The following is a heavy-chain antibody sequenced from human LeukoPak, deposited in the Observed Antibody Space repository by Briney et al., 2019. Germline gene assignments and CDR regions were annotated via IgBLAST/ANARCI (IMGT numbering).Heavy chain of an antibody. D-gene: IGHD2/OR15-2a*01. V-gene: IGHV3-48*01. J-gene: IGHJ4*02. CDR3: AKEGIYLKSSLED. CDR1: GFTFTSYS. CDR2: IDTTSATI. Sequence: PGGSLRLSCAASGFTFTSYSMNWVRQAPGKGLEWISYIDTTSATIYYADSVKGRFSISRDNAKNSLYLQMNSLRAEDTAIYYCAKEGIYLKSSLEDWGQGTPVTVSS.